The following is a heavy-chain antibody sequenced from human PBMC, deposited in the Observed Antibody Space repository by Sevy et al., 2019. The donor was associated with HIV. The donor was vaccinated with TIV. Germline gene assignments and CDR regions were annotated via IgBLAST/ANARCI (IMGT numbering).Heavy chain of an antibody. CDR2: IKSKIDGETT. J-gene: IGHJ4*02. Sequence: GGSLRLSCAVSGFTFSNARMNWVRQAPGTGLQWVGLIKSKIDGETTDYAAPVKGRFTISRDDSKNTVYLQMNSLKTEDTAVYYCATAPGYYDSSPFDYWGPGTLVTVSS. D-gene: IGHD3-22*01. V-gene: IGHV3-15*01. CDR3: ATAPGYYDSSPFDY. CDR1: GFTFSNAR.